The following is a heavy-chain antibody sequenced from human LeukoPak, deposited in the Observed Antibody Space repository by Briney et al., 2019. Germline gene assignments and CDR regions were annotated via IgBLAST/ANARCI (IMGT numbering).Heavy chain of an antibody. CDR1: GYSISSDYY. CDR3: ARGGLWIYYFDY. J-gene: IGHJ4*02. D-gene: IGHD5-18*01. V-gene: IGHV4-38-2*02. Sequence: SVTLSLTCTVSGYSISSDYYWGWIRQPPGKGLEWIGSIYHSGSTYYNPSLKSRVTISVDTSKNQFSLKLSSVTAADTAVYYCARGGLWIYYFDYWGQGTLVTVSS. CDR2: IYHSGST.